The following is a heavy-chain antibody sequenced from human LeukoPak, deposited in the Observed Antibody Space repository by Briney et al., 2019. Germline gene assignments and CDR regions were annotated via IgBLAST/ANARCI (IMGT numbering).Heavy chain of an antibody. V-gene: IGHV4-61*02. CDR1: GGSISSGSYY. D-gene: IGHD3-3*01. J-gene: IGHJ5*02. CDR2: IYTSGST. CDR3: ARGLGGYDFWSGYRNWFDP. Sequence: SETLSLTCTVSGGSISSGSYYWSWIRQPAGKGLEWIGRIYTSGSTHYNPSLKSRVTISVDKSKNQFSLKLSSVTAADTAVYYCARGLGGYDFWSGYRNWFDPWGQGTPVTVSS.